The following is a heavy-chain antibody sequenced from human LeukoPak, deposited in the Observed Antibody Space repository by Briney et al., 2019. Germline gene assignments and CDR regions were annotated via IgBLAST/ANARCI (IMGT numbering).Heavy chain of an antibody. J-gene: IGHJ4*02. CDR1: GYTLTELS. V-gene: IGHV1-24*01. CDR2: FDPEDGET. Sequence: ASVKVSCKVSGYTLTELSMHWVRQAPGKGREWMGGFDPEDGETIYAQKFQGRVTMTEDTSTDTAYMELSSLRSEDTAVYYCATPPPLLRYFDWLQGFDYWGQGTLVTVSS. D-gene: IGHD3-9*01. CDR3: ATPPPLLRYFDWLQGFDY.